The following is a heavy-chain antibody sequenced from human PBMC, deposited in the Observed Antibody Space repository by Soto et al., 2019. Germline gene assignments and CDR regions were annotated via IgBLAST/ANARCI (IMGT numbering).Heavy chain of an antibody. D-gene: IGHD2-2*01. CDR1: GFTCISYA. V-gene: IGHV3-23*01. CDR2: ISGSGGST. Sequence: GRSLRLSCAVSGFTCISYASSWVRQAPGKGLEWVSSISGSGGSTYYADSVKGRFTIARDNSKNTLYLQMNSLRAEDTAVYYCAKEGYQLLEDPWFDSWGQGTLVTVSS. CDR3: AKEGYQLLEDPWFDS. J-gene: IGHJ5*01.